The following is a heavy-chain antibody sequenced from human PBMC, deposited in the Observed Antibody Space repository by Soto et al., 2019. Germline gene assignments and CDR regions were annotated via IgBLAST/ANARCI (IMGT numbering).Heavy chain of an antibody. CDR3: AKGVQWELPLEY. CDR1: GFTFSSYA. Sequence: EVQLLDSGGGVVQPGGYLRLSCVASGFTFSSYAMSWVRQVPGKGLEWVSAISIRGDKTYYAASVKGRFTISRDNSKNTLYLQMNSLRADDTAVYHCAKGVQWELPLEYFGQGTLVTVSS. D-gene: IGHD1-26*01. V-gene: IGHV3-23*01. J-gene: IGHJ4*02. CDR2: ISIRGDKT.